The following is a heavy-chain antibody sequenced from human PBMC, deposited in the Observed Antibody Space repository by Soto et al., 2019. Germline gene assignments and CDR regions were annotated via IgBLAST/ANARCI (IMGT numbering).Heavy chain of an antibody. D-gene: IGHD1-1*01. Sequence: GGSLRLSCAASGFTFSSYAMHWVRQAPGKGLEWVAVLSYDGRNTYYADSVKGRFTISRDNSENSLFLQMNSLRAEDTAVYYCARENAYNSRYFDYWGQGTLVTVSS. V-gene: IGHV3-30-3*01. CDR1: GFTFSSYA. J-gene: IGHJ4*02. CDR2: LSYDGRNT. CDR3: ARENAYNSRYFDY.